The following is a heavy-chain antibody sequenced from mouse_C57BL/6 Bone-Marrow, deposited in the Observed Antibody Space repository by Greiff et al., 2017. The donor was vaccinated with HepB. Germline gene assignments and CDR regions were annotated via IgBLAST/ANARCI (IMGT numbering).Heavy chain of an antibody. CDR1: GYSITSGYD. Sequence: VQLKESGPGMVKPSQSLSLTCTVPGYSITSGYDWHWIRHFPGNKLEWMGYISYSGSTNYNPSLKSRISITHDTSKNHFFLKLNSVTTEDTATYDCARATYSKGGYFDYWGQGTTLTVSS. CDR2: ISYSGST. D-gene: IGHD2-5*01. J-gene: IGHJ2*01. V-gene: IGHV3-1*01. CDR3: ARATYSKGGYFDY.